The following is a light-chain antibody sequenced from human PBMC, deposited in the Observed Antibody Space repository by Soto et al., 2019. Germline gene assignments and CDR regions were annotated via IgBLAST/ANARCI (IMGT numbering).Light chain of an antibody. CDR3: QQYNSYSGT. V-gene: IGKV1-5*01. J-gene: IGKJ1*01. CDR1: QPISEY. Sequence: DIQITQSPSTLSASVGDRVTITCRTSQPISEYLNWYQQKPGKAPKLLIYDASSLESGVPSRFSGSGSGTEFTLTISSLQPDDFATYYCQQYNSYSGTFGQGTKVDIK. CDR2: DAS.